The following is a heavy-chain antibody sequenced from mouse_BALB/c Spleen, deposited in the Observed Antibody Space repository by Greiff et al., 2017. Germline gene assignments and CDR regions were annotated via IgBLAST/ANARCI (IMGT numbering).Heavy chain of an antibody. Sequence: EVHLVESGGDLVKPGGSLKLSCAASGFTFSSYGMSWVRQTPDKRLEWVATISSGGSYTYYPDSVKGRFTISRDNAKNTLYLQMSSLKSEDTAMYYCARQWGGNYYQAWFAYWGQGTLVTVSA. CDR2: ISSGGSYT. V-gene: IGHV5-6*01. CDR1: GFTFSSYG. J-gene: IGHJ3*01. D-gene: IGHD2-1*01. CDR3: ARQWGGNYYQAWFAY.